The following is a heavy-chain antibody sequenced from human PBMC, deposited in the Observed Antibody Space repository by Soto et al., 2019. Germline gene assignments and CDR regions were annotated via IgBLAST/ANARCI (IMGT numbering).Heavy chain of an antibody. V-gene: IGHV3-23*01. J-gene: IGHJ4*02. CDR3: AKDDLIVVVPAATELFDY. CDR1: GYTFTGHY. CDR2: IGPESGGST. D-gene: IGHD2-2*01. Sequence: GASVKVSCKASGYTFTGHYIHWVRQAPEQGPEWMGEIGPESGGSTYYADSVKGRFTISRDNSKNTLYLQMNSLRAEDTAVYYCAKDDLIVVVPAATELFDYWGQGTLVTVSS.